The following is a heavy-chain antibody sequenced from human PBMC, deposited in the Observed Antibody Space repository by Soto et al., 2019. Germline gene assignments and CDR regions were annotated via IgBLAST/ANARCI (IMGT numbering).Heavy chain of an antibody. Sequence: QVQLVQSGAEVKKPGSSVKVSCKASGGTFSSYAISWVRQAPGQGLEWMGGIIPIFGTANYAQKFQGRVTITADESTSTAHMELSSLGSEDTAVYYCARQDIVVVPAAIGGNYYYYGMDVWGQGTTVTVSS. CDR2: IIPIFGTA. CDR3: ARQDIVVVPAAIGGNYYYYGMDV. J-gene: IGHJ6*02. V-gene: IGHV1-69*01. CDR1: GGTFSSYA. D-gene: IGHD2-2*01.